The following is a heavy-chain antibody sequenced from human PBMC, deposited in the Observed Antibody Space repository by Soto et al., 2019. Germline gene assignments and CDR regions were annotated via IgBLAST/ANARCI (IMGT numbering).Heavy chain of an antibody. CDR1: GFTFSSYA. CDR2: ISGRGSNP. J-gene: IGHJ4*02. Sequence: EVQVLESGGGLVQPGGSLRLASAASGFTFSSYAMSWVREAPGQGLEWVSAISGRGSNPYYADSVKGRFTISRDNAKNTLYLQRNSLRAEATALYYCAKTASMTIRDGFDHGGQGTLVTVSS. V-gene: IGHV3-23*01. D-gene: IGHD4-17*01. CDR3: AKTASMTIRDGFDH.